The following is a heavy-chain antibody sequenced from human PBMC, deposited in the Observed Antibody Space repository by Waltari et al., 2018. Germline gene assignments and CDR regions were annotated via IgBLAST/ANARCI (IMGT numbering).Heavy chain of an antibody. V-gene: IGHV4-38-2*01. CDR3: ARHTSYVDY. J-gene: IGHJ4*02. CDR2: IYHSGST. CDR1: GYSISSGYY. Sequence: QVQLQESGPGLVKPSETLSLTCAVSGYSISSGYYWGWIRQPPGKGLEWIGSIYHSGSTYYTPSPKSRVTISVDTSKNQFSLKLSSVTAADTAVYYCARHTSYVDYWGQGTLVTVSS. D-gene: IGHD2-2*01.